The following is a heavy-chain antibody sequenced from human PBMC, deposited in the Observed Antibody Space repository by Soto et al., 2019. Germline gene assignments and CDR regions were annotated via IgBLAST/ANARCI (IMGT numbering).Heavy chain of an antibody. V-gene: IGHV3-30-3*01. Sequence: GGSLRLSCAASGFTFSAYAMHWVRQTPGKGLEWVAVISYDGSNKHYADSVKGRFTFSRDNSKNTLYLQMNSLRVEDTAVYYCSRGPPNETYYYYGMDVWGQGTTMTVYS. J-gene: IGHJ6*02. D-gene: IGHD2-8*01. CDR3: SRGPPNETYYYYGMDV. CDR2: ISYDGSNK. CDR1: GFTFSAYA.